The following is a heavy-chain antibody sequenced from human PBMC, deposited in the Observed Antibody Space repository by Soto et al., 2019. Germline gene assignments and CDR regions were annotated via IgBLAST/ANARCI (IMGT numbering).Heavy chain of an antibody. CDR2: INTHNGNT. D-gene: IGHD3-10*01. Sequence: RALGEKNKWLGWINTHNGNTNYAQNLQGRVIMTADTSTSTAYMELRSLRSDDTAIYYCTREGSAPYYYYGMDAGGQGTTVNVFS. J-gene: IGHJ6*02. CDR3: TREGSAPYYYYGMDA. V-gene: IGHV1-18*01.